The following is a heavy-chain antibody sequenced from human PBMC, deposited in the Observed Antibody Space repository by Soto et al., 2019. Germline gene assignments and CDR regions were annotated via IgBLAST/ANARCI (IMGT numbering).Heavy chain of an antibody. CDR2: ITSSGTTI. CDR1: GFTFSVYT. Sequence: EAQLVESGGGLVQPGGSRRLSCAASGFTFSVYTMHWVRQSPGKGLEWISSITSSGTTISYADSVKGRFTISRDNAKSSLFLQMDTLRDEDTAVYYCARDGYSTSSDWPWFDPWGQGTLVTVSS. V-gene: IGHV3-48*02. CDR3: ARDGYSTSSDWPWFDP. D-gene: IGHD6-6*01. J-gene: IGHJ5*02.